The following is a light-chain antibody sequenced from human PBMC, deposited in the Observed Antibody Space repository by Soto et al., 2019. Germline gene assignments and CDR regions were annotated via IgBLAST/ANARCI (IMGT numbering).Light chain of an antibody. CDR1: QRVGSN. CDR2: GAS. V-gene: IGKV3-15*01. CDR3: QQYYDLPWT. Sequence: EKVMTQSPGSLSVSPGERAALSCRASQRVGSNLAWYQRKPGQAPRLLIYGASTRATGIPSRFSGSGSGTEFTLTISSLQSEDFAVYYSQQYYDLPWTFGQGTTVEIK. J-gene: IGKJ1*01.